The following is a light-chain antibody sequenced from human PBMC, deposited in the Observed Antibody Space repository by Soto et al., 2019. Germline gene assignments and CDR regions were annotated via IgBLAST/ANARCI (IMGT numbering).Light chain of an antibody. CDR3: QHYASSPQT. J-gene: IGKJ1*01. V-gene: IGKV3-15*01. Sequence: IVMTQSPATLSVSPGERATLSCRASQSVSSNLAWYQQKPGQAPRLLIYGASTRATGIPARFSGSGSGTEFTLTISSLQSEDFAVYYCQHYASSPQTFGQGTKVEF. CDR2: GAS. CDR1: QSVSSN.